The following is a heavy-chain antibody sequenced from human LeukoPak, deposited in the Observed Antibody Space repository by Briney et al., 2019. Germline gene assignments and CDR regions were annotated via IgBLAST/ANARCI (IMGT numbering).Heavy chain of an antibody. D-gene: IGHD3-10*01. J-gene: IGHJ6*03. CDR2: IYYSGST. Sequence: SETLSLTCTVSGGSISSSSYYWGWIRQPPGKGLEWIGSIYYSGSTYYNPSLKSRVTISVDTSKNQFSLKLSSVTAADTAVYYCARVSLYYYGSGSYYKGSGGYYYYYYMDVWGKGTTVTISS. CDR3: ARVSLYYYGSGSYYKGSGGYYYYYYMDV. V-gene: IGHV4-39*07. CDR1: GGSISSSSYY.